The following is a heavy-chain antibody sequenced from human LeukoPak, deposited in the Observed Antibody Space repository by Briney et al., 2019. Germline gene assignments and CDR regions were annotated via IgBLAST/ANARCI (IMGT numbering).Heavy chain of an antibody. CDR3: ARGNYYGMDV. Sequence: GGPLRLSRAASGFTFSSYWMHWVRQAPGKGLLWVSRINSDGTTTYYADSVKGRFTISRDNAKNTLYLQVNSLRAEDTAVYYCARGNYYGMDVWGQGTTVTVSS. J-gene: IGHJ6*02. CDR1: GFTFSSYW. V-gene: IGHV3-74*01. CDR2: INSDGTTT.